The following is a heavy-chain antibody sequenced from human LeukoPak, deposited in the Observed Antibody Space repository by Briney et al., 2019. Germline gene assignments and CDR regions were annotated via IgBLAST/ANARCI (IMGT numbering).Heavy chain of an antibody. CDR3: VRIPNSAGFPNWFDP. J-gene: IGHJ5*02. Sequence: GGSLTLSCAASGFTFSTFTRNWVRQAPGQGREWVSSTSSSNNYISYADSVKGRFTIARDNAKNSLYLQMNTLRAEDTAVYYCVRIPNSAGFPNWFDPWGQGTLVTVSS. CDR1: GFTFSTFT. CDR2: TSSSNNYI. D-gene: IGHD6-19*01. V-gene: IGHV3-21*01.